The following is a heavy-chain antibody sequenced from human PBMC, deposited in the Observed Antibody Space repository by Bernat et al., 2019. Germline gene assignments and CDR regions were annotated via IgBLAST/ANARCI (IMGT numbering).Heavy chain of an antibody. CDR3: TTGYGTIDY. J-gene: IGHJ4*02. CDR2: IKRSSDGGTT. V-gene: IGHV3-15*01. Sequence: EVQLVESGGGLVNPGGSLRLSCAASGPTFKNFWMSCVRQAPGKGLEWVGRIKRSSDGGTTDYATPVKGRFTISRDDSKNTLYLQMNSLKIEETAVYYCTTGYGTIDYWGQGTLVTVS. D-gene: IGHD1-1*01. CDR1: GPTFKNFW.